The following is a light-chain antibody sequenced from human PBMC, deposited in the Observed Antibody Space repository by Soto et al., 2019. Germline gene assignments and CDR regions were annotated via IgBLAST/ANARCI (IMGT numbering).Light chain of an antibody. V-gene: IGLV1-51*01. CDR1: SSKIGNNY. CDR2: DNN. CDR3: GTWDSSLNVV. Sequence: QSVLTQPPSASGTPGQGVTISCSGNSSKIGNNYVSWYQQFPGKAPKLLIYDNNKRPSGIPDRFSGSRSGTSATLGITGLQTGDEADYYCGTWDSSLNVVFGGGTKLTVL. J-gene: IGLJ3*02.